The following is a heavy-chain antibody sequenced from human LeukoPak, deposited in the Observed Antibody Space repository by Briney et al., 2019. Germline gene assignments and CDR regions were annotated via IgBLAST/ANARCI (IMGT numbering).Heavy chain of an antibody. CDR1: GASISGSTYY. V-gene: IGHV4-39*01. J-gene: IGHJ4*02. CDR2: IYYTGTT. CDR3: ARGTPLWGYSHTSSDNRDC. D-gene: IGHD3-10*01. Sequence: SETLSLTGTVSGASISGSTYYWAWIRQSPGKGLEWIGSIYYTGTTYYSPSLESRVTISVHTSKNQFSLKLTSVTGADTALYFCARGTPLWGYSHTSSDNRDCWGQGTLVTVSS.